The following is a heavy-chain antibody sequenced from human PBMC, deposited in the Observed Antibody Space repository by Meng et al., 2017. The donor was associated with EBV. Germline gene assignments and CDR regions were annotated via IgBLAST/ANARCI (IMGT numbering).Heavy chain of an antibody. Sequence: VQLVHAGAEVMQPGSSVKVSCKTAGCILRSFAISWVLLAPGQGFEWMGGIIPLCHTTNYAQKFQGRLHIIADESSATTYMELSSLRSEDTAIYYCASAEHYGDYVFEYWGQGTLVTVSS. J-gene: IGHJ4*02. CDR1: GCILRSFA. CDR3: ASAEHYGDYVFEY. D-gene: IGHD4-17*01. V-gene: IGHV1-69*01. CDR2: IIPLCHTT.